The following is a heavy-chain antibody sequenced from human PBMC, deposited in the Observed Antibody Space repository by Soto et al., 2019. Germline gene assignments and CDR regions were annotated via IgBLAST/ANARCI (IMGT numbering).Heavy chain of an antibody. V-gene: IGHV3-21*01. CDR3: ARDLRIAARPDSDYGMDV. CDR1: GFTFSSYG. CDR2: TSSSSSYI. D-gene: IGHD6-6*01. J-gene: IGHJ6*02. Sequence: PVGSLRLSCAASGFTFSSYGMHWVRQAPGKGLEWVSSTSSSSSYIYYADSVKGRFTISRDNAKNSLYLQMNSLRAEDTAVYYCARDLRIAARPDSDYGMDVWGQGTTVTVSS.